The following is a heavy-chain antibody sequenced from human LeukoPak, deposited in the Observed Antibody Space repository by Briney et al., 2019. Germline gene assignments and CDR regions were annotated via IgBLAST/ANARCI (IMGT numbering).Heavy chain of an antibody. Sequence: SETLSLTCAVSGGSISSGGYSWSWIRQPPGKGLEWIGYIYHSGSTYYNPPLKSRVTISVDTSKNQFSLKLSSVTAADTAVYYCARHRRDGYKVWGQGTLVTVSS. J-gene: IGHJ4*02. V-gene: IGHV4-30-2*01. D-gene: IGHD5-24*01. CDR1: GGSISSGGYS. CDR2: IYHSGST. CDR3: ARHRRDGYKV.